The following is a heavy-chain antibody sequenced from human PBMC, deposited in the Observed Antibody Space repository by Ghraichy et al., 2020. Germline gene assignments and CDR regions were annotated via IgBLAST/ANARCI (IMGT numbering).Heavy chain of an antibody. CDR3: AGTSSGSGSHDAFDI. CDR1: GFTFSSYD. Sequence: GESLNISCAASGFTFSSYDMHWVRQATGKGLEWVSAIGTAGDTYYPGSVKGRFTISRENAKNSLYLQMNSLRAGDTAVYYCAGTSSGSGSHDAFDIWGQGTMVTVSS. V-gene: IGHV3-13*01. D-gene: IGHD3-10*01. J-gene: IGHJ3*02. CDR2: IGTAGDT.